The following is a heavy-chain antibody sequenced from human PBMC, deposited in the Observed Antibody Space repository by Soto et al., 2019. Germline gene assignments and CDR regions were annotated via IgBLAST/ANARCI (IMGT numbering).Heavy chain of an antibody. V-gene: IGHV3-74*01. Sequence: GGSLRLSCAASGFTFSSYWMHWVRQAPGKGLVWVSRINSDGSSTSYADSVKGRFTISRDNAKNTLYLQMNSLRAEDTAVYYCARLGFWSGYYAFDIWVQGTMVTVSS. D-gene: IGHD3-3*01. J-gene: IGHJ3*02. CDR1: GFTFSSYW. CDR2: INSDGSST. CDR3: ARLGFWSGYYAFDI.